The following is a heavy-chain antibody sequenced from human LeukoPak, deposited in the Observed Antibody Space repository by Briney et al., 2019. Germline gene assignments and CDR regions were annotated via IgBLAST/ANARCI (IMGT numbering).Heavy chain of an antibody. CDR2: IYPDGNNK. Sequence: GGSLRLSCGASGFIFRSYGMHWVRQAPGKGLEWVAYIYPDGNNKDYADSVKGRFIISRDNSKNTLFLQMNSLRPEDTAVYYCAKDWSGDYNWSDPWGQGTLVIVSS. CDR1: GFIFRSYG. V-gene: IGHV3-30*02. J-gene: IGHJ5*02. CDR3: AKDWSGDYNWSDP. D-gene: IGHD3-3*01.